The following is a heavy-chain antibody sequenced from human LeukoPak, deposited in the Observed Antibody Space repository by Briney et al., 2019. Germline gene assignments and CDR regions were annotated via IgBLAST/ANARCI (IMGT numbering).Heavy chain of an antibody. V-gene: IGHV3-66*02. CDR1: GFTVSSHY. J-gene: IGHJ4*02. Sequence: EGSLRLSCAASGFTVSSHYMTWVRQAPGKGLEWVSVIYSGGSTYYADSVKGRFTISRDNSKNTLYLQMNSLRAEDTAVYYCARLPSYWGQGTLVTVSS. CDR2: IYSGGST. CDR3: ARLPSY.